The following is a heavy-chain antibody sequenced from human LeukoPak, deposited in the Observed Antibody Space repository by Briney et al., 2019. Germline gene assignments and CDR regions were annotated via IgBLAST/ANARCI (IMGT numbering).Heavy chain of an antibody. J-gene: IGHJ4*02. CDR3: ARFFFGTGVRGVIITPKGDYFDY. CDR1: GFSFTFTKNW. CDR2: IYPVDSDI. Sequence: LGESLKISCKASGFSFTFTKNWIGWVRQVPGKGLEWMGIIYPVDSDIRYSPSFQGQVTISADKSISTAYLQWSSLKASDTAMYYCARFFFGTGVRGVIITPKGDYFDYWGQGTLVTVSS. D-gene: IGHD3-10*01. V-gene: IGHV5-51*01.